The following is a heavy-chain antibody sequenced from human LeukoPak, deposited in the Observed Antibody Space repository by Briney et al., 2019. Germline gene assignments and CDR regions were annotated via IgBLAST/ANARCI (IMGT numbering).Heavy chain of an antibody. J-gene: IGHJ4*02. D-gene: IGHD3-3*01. CDR2: INSDGSST. Sequence: GGSLRLSCAASGFTFSSYWMHWVRQAPGKGLVWVSRINSDGSSTSYADSVKGRLTISRDNAKNTLYLQMNSLRAEDTAVYYCARAVSRYYLDYWGQGTLVTVSS. CDR3: ARAVSRYYLDY. CDR1: GFTFSSYW. V-gene: IGHV3-74*01.